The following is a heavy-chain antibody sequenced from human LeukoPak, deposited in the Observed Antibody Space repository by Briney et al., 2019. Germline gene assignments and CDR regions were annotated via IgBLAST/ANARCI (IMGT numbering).Heavy chain of an antibody. CDR1: GGSISSGDYY. CDR2: MYYSGST. D-gene: IGHD3-22*01. J-gene: IGHJ4*02. Sequence: PSETLSLTCTVSGGSISSGDYYWGWIRQPPGKGLEFIGSMYYSGSTYYNPSLKSRVRISVDTSKNQFSLKLSSVTAADTAVYYCARRSSESFDFWGQGTLVTVSS. V-gene: IGHV4-39*01. CDR3: ARRSSESFDF.